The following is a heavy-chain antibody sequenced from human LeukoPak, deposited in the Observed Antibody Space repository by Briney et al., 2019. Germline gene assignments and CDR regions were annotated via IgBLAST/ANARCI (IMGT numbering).Heavy chain of an antibody. CDR2: LRPVFRPI. Sequence: GASVKVSCKASGVTFSSYAISWVRQAPGQGLEWIGGLRPVFRPINSAQKFQDRVTLTKDDSTTTAYMELRSLRSEDTAVYCCATNPMTGYHLGDHFYFYMAAWGKGTTVTVS. V-gene: IGHV1-69*05. CDR3: ATNPMTGYHLGDHFYFYMAA. D-gene: IGHD1-20*01. J-gene: IGHJ6*03. CDR1: GVTFSSYA.